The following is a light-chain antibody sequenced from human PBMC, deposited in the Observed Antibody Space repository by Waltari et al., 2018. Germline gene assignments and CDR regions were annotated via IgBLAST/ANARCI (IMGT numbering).Light chain of an antibody. V-gene: IGKV3-15*01. CDR3: QQYNNWLAD. CDR1: ESVSTN. CDR2: AAS. J-gene: IGKJ5*01. Sequence: EIVMTQSPATLSVSPGERANLACRASESVSTNLAVYQQKRSQSPRLLIYAASTRATGVPARVRCSGSGTEFTLTNTRLQSEDFAVYYGQQYNNWLADFGQGTRLEIK.